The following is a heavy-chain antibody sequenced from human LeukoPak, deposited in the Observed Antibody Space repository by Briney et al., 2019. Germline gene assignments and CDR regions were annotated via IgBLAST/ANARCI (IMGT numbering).Heavy chain of an antibody. V-gene: IGHV3-11*01. J-gene: IGHJ4*02. CDR3: ASDIVATSGDF. CDR1: GSTFIDYY. Sequence: TPGGSLRLSCAASGSTFIDYYMSWIRRAPGKGLNWVAYLTRSGDDIYYAGSVKGRFTISRDNAKNALFLRMSSLRVEDTATYYCASDIVATSGDFWGQGTLVSVSS. CDR2: LTRSGDDI. D-gene: IGHD5-12*01.